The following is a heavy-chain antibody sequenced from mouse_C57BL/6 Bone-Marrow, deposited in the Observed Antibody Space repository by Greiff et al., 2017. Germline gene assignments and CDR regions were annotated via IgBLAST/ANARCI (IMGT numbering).Heavy chain of an antibody. D-gene: IGHD4-1*01. CDR1: GYSITSGYY. Sequence: DVKLQESGPGLVKPSQSLSLTCSVTGYSITSGYYWNWIRQFPGNKLEWMGYISYDGSNNYNPSLKNRISITRDTSKNQFFLKLNSVTTEDTATYYCARLTGVAWFAYWGQGTLVTVSA. CDR3: ARLTGVAWFAY. CDR2: ISYDGSN. V-gene: IGHV3-6*01. J-gene: IGHJ3*01.